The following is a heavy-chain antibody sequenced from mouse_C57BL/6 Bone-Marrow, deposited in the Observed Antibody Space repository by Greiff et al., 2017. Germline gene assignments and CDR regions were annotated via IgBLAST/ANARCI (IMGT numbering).Heavy chain of an antibody. CDR3: AKRVYGSSYGYAMDY. Sequence: QVQLQQPGAELVKPGASVKMSCKASGYTFTSYWITWVKQRPGQGLEWIGDIYPGSGSTNYNEKFKSKATLTADTSSSTAYMQLSSLTSEDSAVYYCAKRVYGSSYGYAMDYWGQGTSVTVSS. V-gene: IGHV1-55*01. J-gene: IGHJ4*01. CDR1: GYTFTSYW. CDR2: IYPGSGST. D-gene: IGHD1-1*01.